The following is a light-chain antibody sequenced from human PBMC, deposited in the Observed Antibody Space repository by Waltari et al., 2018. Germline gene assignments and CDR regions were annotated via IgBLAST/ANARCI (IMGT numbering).Light chain of an antibody. J-gene: IGKJ2*01. Sequence: DIQMTQSPSTLSASVGDRVTITCRASQSITNWLAWYQQRSGQAPKLLIFRASLLERGVPSRFSGSGHGTEFTLTISGLQPDDFGTYYCQQYDSYEYTFGQGTYLDIK. V-gene: IGKV1-5*03. CDR3: QQYDSYEYT. CDR1: QSITNW. CDR2: RAS.